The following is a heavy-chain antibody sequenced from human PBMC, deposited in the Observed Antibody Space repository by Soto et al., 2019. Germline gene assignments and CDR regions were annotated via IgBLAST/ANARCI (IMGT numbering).Heavy chain of an antibody. Sequence: QVQLVQSGAEVKKPGSSVKVSCKASGGTFSSYAISWVRQAPGQGLEWMGGIIPIFGTTNYAQKFQGRVTITADEFTRTVYMELSSLRSEDTAVYYCASPVIIDTWAFDIWGQGTMVTVSS. V-gene: IGHV1-69*12. CDR3: ASPVIIDTWAFDI. CDR1: GGTFSSYA. CDR2: IIPIFGTT. D-gene: IGHD5-18*01. J-gene: IGHJ3*02.